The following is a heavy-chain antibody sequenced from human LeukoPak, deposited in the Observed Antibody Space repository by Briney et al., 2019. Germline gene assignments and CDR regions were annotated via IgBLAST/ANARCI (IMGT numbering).Heavy chain of an antibody. CDR2: INPNSGGT. V-gene: IGHV1-2*02. Sequence: VASVKVSCKASGYTFTGYYMHWVRQAPGQGLEWMGWINPNSGGTNYAQKFQGRVTMTGDTSISTAYMELSRLRSDDTAVYYCARPSGSYYRYYFDYWGQGTLVTVSS. D-gene: IGHD1-26*01. CDR1: GYTFTGYY. CDR3: ARPSGSYYRYYFDY. J-gene: IGHJ4*02.